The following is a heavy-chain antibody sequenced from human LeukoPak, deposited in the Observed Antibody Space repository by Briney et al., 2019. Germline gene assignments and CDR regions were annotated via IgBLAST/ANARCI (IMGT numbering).Heavy chain of an antibody. V-gene: IGHV3-7*01. D-gene: IGHD3-22*01. CDR2: MKQDVSEK. CDR3: ARDFNYYDSSVNYFDY. Sequence: PGGSLRLSCAASGFTLSRYWVSWVRQAPGKGLEWVANMKQDVSEKNYVDSVKGRFTISRDKEEKSLHLQMNSLRAEDTAVYYCARDFNYYDSSVNYFDYWGQGPLVTVSS. J-gene: IGHJ4*02. CDR1: GFTLSRYW.